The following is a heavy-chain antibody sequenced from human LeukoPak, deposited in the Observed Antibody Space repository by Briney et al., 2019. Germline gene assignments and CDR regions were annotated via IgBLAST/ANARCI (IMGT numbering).Heavy chain of an antibody. CDR3: ARDLALYYYDSSGYYYVYDY. V-gene: IGHV1-24*01. D-gene: IGHD3-22*01. CDR2: FYPEDGET. Sequence: ASVTVSCKVSGYTLTELSMHWVRQAPGKGLEWMGGFYPEDGETIYAQKFQGRLTMSEDTSTDTAYMELNGLRSDDTDVYYCARDLALYYYDSSGYYYVYDYWGQGTLVTVSS. J-gene: IGHJ4*02. CDR1: GYTLTELS.